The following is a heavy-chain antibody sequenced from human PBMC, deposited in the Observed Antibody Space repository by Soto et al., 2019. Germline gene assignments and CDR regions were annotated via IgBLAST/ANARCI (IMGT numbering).Heavy chain of an antibody. D-gene: IGHD6-13*01. J-gene: IGHJ6*02. CDR1: GFTFSTCA. V-gene: IGHV3-21*01. CDR3: ARDLKYSSSWYVRASYYYYGMDV. CDR2: ISGSGTVT. Sequence: GGSLRLSCATSGFTFSTCAMSWVRQAPGKGLEWVSIISGSGTVTFYADSVKGRFTISRDNAKNSLYLQMNSLRAEDTAVYYCARDLKYSSSWYVRASYYYYGMDVWGQGTTVTVSS.